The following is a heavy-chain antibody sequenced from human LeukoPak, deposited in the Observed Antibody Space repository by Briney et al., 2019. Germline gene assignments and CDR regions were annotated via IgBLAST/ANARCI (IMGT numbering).Heavy chain of an antibody. Sequence: GASVKVSCKASGGTFSSYAISWVRQAPGQGLEWMGRIIPILGIANYAQKFQGRVTITADKSTSTAYTELSSLRSEDTAVYYCAVPDYPDAFDIWGQGTMVTVSS. J-gene: IGHJ3*02. CDR1: GGTFSSYA. CDR3: AVPDYPDAFDI. V-gene: IGHV1-69*04. CDR2: IIPILGIA. D-gene: IGHD4-11*01.